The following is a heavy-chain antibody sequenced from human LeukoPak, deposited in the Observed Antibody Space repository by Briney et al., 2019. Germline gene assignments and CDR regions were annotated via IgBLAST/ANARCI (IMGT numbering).Heavy chain of an antibody. D-gene: IGHD3-9*01. J-gene: IGHJ4*02. CDR3: AKVGDILTGYYFDY. V-gene: IGHV3-23*01. CDR1: GFTFSSYG. CDR2: ISGSGGST. Sequence: PGGSLRLSCAASGFTFSSYGMHWVRQAPGKGLEWVSAISGSGGSTYYADSVKGRFTISRDNSKNTLYLQMNSLRAEDTAVYYCAKVGDILTGYYFDYWGQGTLVTVSS.